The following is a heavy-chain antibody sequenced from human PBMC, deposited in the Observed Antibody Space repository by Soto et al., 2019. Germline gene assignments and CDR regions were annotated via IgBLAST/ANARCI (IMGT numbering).Heavy chain of an antibody. CDR3: AKGSRMWTPDY. D-gene: IGHD2-21*01. Sequence: GASVKVSCKASGYSSTSLDINWVRQTAGQGLEWMGWIAPGNGNTKYSQKFQGRVTITRDTSATTAYMELSSLRSEDTAVYYCAKGSRMWTPDYWGQGTLVTVSS. V-gene: IGHV1-3*01. CDR1: GYSSTSLD. CDR2: IAPGNGNT. J-gene: IGHJ4*02.